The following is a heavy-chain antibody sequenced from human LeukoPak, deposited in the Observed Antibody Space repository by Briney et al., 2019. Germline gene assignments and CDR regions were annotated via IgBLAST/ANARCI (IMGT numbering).Heavy chain of an antibody. Sequence: SETLSLTCTVSGGSISGYYWSWIRQPPGKGLEWIAYINYSGSAKYNPSLKSRVTISVDTSKNQFSLKLSSVTAADTAVYYCARLYSNTSDYWGQGTLVTVSS. D-gene: IGHD4-11*01. J-gene: IGHJ4*02. CDR2: INYSGSA. CDR1: GGSISGYY. V-gene: IGHV4-59*08. CDR3: ARLYSNTSDY.